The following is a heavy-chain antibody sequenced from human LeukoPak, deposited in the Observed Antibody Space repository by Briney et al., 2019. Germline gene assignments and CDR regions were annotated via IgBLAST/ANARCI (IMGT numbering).Heavy chain of an antibody. Sequence: SETLSLTCTVSGGSITSHYWTWIRQPPGKGLEWLGYIHYSEGTNYNPPLQSRVTMSVDMSKNQFSLKLSSVTASDTAVYYCTTTSGTSPIDSWGQGTLVTVSS. CDR1: GGSITSHY. V-gene: IGHV4-59*11. J-gene: IGHJ4*02. CDR2: IHYSEGT. CDR3: TTTSGTSPIDS.